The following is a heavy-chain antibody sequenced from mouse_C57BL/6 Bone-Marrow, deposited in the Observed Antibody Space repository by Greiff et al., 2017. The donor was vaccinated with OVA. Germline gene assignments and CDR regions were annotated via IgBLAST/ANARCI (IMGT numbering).Heavy chain of an antibody. Sequence: EVKLLESGEGLVKPGGSLKLSCAASGFTFSSYAMSWVRQTPEKRLEWVAYIGSGGDYTYYADTVKGRFTISRDNARNTLYLQMSSLKSEDTAMYSCTRLVDAMDYWGQGTSVTVSS. CDR1: GFTFSSYA. CDR3: TRLVDAMDY. CDR2: IGSGGDYT. D-gene: IGHD1-1*01. J-gene: IGHJ4*01. V-gene: IGHV5-9-1*02.